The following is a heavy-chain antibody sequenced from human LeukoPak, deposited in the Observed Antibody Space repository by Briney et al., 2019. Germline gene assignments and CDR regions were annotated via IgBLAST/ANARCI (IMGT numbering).Heavy chain of an antibody. CDR1: GYTFIGYY. V-gene: IGHV1-2*02. CDR2: INPNSGGT. J-gene: IGHJ4*02. Sequence: ASVKVSCKASGYTFIGYYMHWVRQAPGQGLEWMGWINPNSGGTKYAQKVQGRVTMTRDTSISTAYMELSRLRSDDTAVYYCARYCSGASCYGGFDYWGQGTLVTVSS. CDR3: ARYCSGASCYGGFDY. D-gene: IGHD2-2*01.